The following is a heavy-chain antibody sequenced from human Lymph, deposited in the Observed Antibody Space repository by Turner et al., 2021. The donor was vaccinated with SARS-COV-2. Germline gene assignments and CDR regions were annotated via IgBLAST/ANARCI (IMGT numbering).Heavy chain of an antibody. CDR1: GFTFSSYA. CDR3: AKEGDTAMVNFDY. D-gene: IGHD5-18*01. J-gene: IGHJ4*02. V-gene: IGHV3-23*01. Sequence: EVQLLESGGGLVQPGGSLRLSCAASGFTFSSYAMSWVRQARGKGRECVSAISGSGGSTYDADSVKGRFTISRDNSKNTLYLQMNSLRAEDTAVYYCAKEGDTAMVNFDYWGQGTLVTVSS. CDR2: ISGSGGST.